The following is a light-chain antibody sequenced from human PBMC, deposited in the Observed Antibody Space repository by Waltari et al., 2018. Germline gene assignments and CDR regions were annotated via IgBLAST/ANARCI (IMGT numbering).Light chain of an antibody. Sequence: IVLTQSPGTLSLSPGERATLSCRASQSVSSSYLAWYQQKPGQAPRLLTYGASSRATGLPDRFSGSGSGTDFTLSISRLEPEDFAVYYCQQYGNSPYTFGQGTKLEIK. V-gene: IGKV3-20*01. J-gene: IGKJ2*01. CDR2: GAS. CDR1: QSVSSSY. CDR3: QQYGNSPYT.